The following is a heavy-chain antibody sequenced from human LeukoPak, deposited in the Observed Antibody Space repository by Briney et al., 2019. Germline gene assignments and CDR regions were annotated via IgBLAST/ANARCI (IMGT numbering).Heavy chain of an antibody. CDR1: GGSIYTYY. V-gene: IGHV4-59*08. D-gene: IGHD6-6*01. J-gene: IGHJ2*01. CDR3: ARPGNSSYWYFDL. CDR2: IYYSGNS. Sequence: SETLSLTCSVSGGSIYTYYWSWIRQPPGKGLEWIGYIYYSGNSDYNPSLRSRVAISVDTSKNQFSLKLSSVTAADTAVYYCARPGNSSYWYFDLWGRGTLVTVSS.